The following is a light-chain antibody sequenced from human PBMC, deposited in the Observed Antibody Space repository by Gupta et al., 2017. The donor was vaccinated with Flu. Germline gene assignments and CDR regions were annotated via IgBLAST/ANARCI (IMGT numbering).Light chain of an antibody. CDR3: TSHAGTNTLV. V-gene: IGLV2-8*01. J-gene: IGLJ1*01. Sequence: QSALTQPPSASGSPGQSITISCTGSNSDVGSRNYVSWYQQYPGKAPKLVIYEVNKRPSGVPDRFSGSKSGNTASLTVSGLQAEDEADYYCTSHAGTNTLVFGNGTRGTVL. CDR2: EVN. CDR1: NSDVGSRNY.